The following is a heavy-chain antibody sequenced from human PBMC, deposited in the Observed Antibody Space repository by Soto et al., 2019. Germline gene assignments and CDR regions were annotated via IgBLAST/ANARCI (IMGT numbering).Heavy chain of an antibody. CDR3: AKDPSTEVITGDAFDI. D-gene: IGHD3-22*01. V-gene: IGHV3-23*01. CDR2: ISGSGGST. J-gene: IGHJ3*02. CDR1: GFTFSSYA. Sequence: EVQLLESGGGLVQPGGSLRLSCAASGFTFSSYAMSWVRQAPGKGLEWVSAISGSGGSTYYADSVKGRFTISRDNSKNTLSLQMNSLRAEDTAVYYCAKDPSTEVITGDAFDIWGQGTMVTVSS.